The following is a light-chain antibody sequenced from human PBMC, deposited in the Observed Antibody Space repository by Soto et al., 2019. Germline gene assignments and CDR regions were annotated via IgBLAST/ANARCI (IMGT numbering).Light chain of an antibody. CDR2: GSS. V-gene: IGKV3-20*01. J-gene: IGKJ2*01. CDR3: LQHGSAPPYA. CDR1: QSVSNNY. Sequence: EVVLTQSPGTLSLSPGERATLSCRASQSVSNNYFAWYQQKPGQAPRLLIFGSSDRPTGIPDRFSGSGSGTGVTLIISTVVPEEVSGYFYLQHGSAPPYAFGQRTMLEMK.